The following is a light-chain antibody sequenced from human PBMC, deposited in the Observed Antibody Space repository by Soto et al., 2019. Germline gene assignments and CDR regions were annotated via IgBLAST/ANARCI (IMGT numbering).Light chain of an antibody. Sequence: QSALTQPRSVSGSPGQSVTISCTGNSSDVGGYDYVSWYQQHPGKAPKLMISDVSTRPSGVPDRFSGSKSGNTASLTISGLRAEDEADYYCCSYAGSYTVVFGGGTKLTVL. CDR1: SSDVGGYDY. V-gene: IGLV2-11*01. CDR2: DVS. CDR3: CSYAGSYTVV. J-gene: IGLJ2*01.